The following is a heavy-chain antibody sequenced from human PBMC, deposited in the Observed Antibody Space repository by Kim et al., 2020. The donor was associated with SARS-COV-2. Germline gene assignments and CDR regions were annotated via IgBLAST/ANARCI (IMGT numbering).Heavy chain of an antibody. D-gene: IGHD3-22*01. Sequence: SETLSLTCTVSGGSISSSSYYWGWIRQPPGKGLEWIGSIYYSGSTYYNPSLKSRVTISVDTSKNQFSLKLSSVTAADTAVYYCARALPIAPDAFDIWGQGTMVTVSS. CDR3: ARALPIAPDAFDI. V-gene: IGHV4-39*07. J-gene: IGHJ3*02. CDR1: GGSISSSSYY. CDR2: IYYSGST.